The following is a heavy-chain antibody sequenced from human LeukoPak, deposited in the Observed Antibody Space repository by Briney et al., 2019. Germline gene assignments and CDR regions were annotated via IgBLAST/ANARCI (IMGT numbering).Heavy chain of an antibody. V-gene: IGHV1-69*13. CDR3: ARGGVAVAGDFDY. D-gene: IGHD6-19*01. J-gene: IGHJ4*02. CDR1: GGTFSSYA. Sequence: SVKVSCKASGGTFSSYAISWVRQAPGQGLEWMGGIIPIFGTANYAQKYQGRVTITADESTSTAYMELRSLRSDDTAVYYCARGGVAVAGDFDYWGQGTLVTVSS. CDR2: IIPIFGTA.